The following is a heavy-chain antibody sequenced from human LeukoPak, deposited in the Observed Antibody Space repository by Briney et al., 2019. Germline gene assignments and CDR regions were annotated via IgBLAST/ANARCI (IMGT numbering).Heavy chain of an antibody. D-gene: IGHD3-10*01. J-gene: IGHJ6*02. CDR1: GXSFSGYY. CDR3: ARGRESGWVSGMDV. Sequence: SETLSLTWAVYGXSFSGYYGSWIRQPPGKGLEWIGEINHSGSTNYNPSLKSRVTISVDTSKNQFSLKLSSVTAADTAVYYCARGRESGWVSGMDVWGQGTTVTVSS. V-gene: IGHV4-34*01. CDR2: INHSGST.